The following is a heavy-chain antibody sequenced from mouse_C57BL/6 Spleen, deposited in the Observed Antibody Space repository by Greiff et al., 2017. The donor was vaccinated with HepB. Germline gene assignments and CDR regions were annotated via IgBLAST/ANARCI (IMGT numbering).Heavy chain of an antibody. CDR3: AREITTVYFDY. J-gene: IGHJ2*01. CDR2: ISDGGSYT. D-gene: IGHD1-1*01. CDR1: GFTFSSYA. V-gene: IGHV5-4*01. Sequence: EVKVVESGGGLVKPGGSLKLSCAASGFTFSSYAMSWVRQTPEKRLEWVATISDGGSYTYYPDNVKGRFTISRDNAKNNLYLQMSHLKAEETAMYYCAREITTVYFDYWGQGTTLTVSS.